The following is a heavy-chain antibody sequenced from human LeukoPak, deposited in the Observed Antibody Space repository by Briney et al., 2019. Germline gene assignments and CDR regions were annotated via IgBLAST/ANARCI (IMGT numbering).Heavy chain of an antibody. J-gene: IGHJ3*02. CDR1: GFTVSSNY. CDR3: ARGRDGYTLIDAFDI. V-gene: IGHV3-30*03. CDR2: ISYDGSNK. Sequence: PGGSLRLSCAASGFTVSSNYMSWVRQAPGKGLEWVAVISYDGSNKYYADSVKGRFTISRDNAKNSLYLQMNSLRVEDTAVYYCARGRDGYTLIDAFDIWGQGTMVTVSS. D-gene: IGHD5-24*01.